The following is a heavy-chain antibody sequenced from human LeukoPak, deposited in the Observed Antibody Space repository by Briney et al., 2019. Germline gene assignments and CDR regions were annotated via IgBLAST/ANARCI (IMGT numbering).Heavy chain of an antibody. J-gene: IGHJ4*02. D-gene: IGHD6-13*01. V-gene: IGHV3-7*02. Sequence: GGSLRLSCAASGFTFSTYWMSWVRQAPGKGLEWVANIKQDGSEKYYVDSVEGRFTISREDAKNSLSLQMNSVRAEDTAVYYCAYSNNLNYWGQGTLVTVSS. CDR2: IKQDGSEK. CDR3: AYSNNLNY. CDR1: GFTFSTYW.